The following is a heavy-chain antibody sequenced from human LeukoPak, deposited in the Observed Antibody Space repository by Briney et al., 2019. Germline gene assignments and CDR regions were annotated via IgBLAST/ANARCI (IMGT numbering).Heavy chain of an antibody. CDR2: INWNGGST. CDR3: ARAEVSSGWYEILDY. V-gene: IGHV3-20*04. J-gene: IGHJ4*02. D-gene: IGHD6-19*01. Sequence: GGSLRLSCAASGFTFDDYGMSWVRQAPGKGLDWVSGINWNGGSTGYADSVKGRFTISRDNAKNSLYLQMNSLRAEDTALYYCARAEVSSGWYEILDYWGQGTLLTVSS. CDR1: GFTFDDYG.